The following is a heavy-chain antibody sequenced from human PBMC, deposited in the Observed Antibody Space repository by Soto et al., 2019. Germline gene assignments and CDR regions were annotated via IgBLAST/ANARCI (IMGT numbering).Heavy chain of an antibody. J-gene: IGHJ4*02. D-gene: IGHD3-22*01. Sequence: QVQLVQSGAEVQEPGASVKVSCKASGYSFIAYGFSWVRQAPGQGPEWMGWISVYNGNTTYAQKFQGRSSMSPYTSTSTVYKELRNRRSDDTAFYYLAWRRRPFIGGRNDTSGYLYYWAQGPLVTVAS. V-gene: IGHV1-18*01. CDR3: AWRRRPFIGGRNDTSGYLYY. CDR1: GYSFIAYG. CDR2: ISVYNGNT.